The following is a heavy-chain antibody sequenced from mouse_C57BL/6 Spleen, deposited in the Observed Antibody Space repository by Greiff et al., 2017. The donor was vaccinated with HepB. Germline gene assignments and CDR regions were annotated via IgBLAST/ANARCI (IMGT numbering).Heavy chain of an antibody. CDR2: IDPSDSYT. CDR1: GYTFTSYW. D-gene: IGHD1-1*01. V-gene: IGHV1-69*01. CDR3: ARGLLLRSYYYAMDY. Sequence: QVQLQQPGAELVMPGASVKLSCKASGYTFTSYWMHWVKQRPGQGLEWIGEIDPSDSYTNYNQKFKGKSTLTVDKSSSTAYMQLSSLTSEDSAVYYCARGLLLRSYYYAMDYWGQGTSVTVSS. J-gene: IGHJ4*01.